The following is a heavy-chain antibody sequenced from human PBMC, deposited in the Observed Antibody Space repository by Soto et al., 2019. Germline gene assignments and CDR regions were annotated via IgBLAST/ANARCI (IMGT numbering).Heavy chain of an antibody. CDR3: ARVYYYDSSGPLDY. CDR1: GFTFSRYA. CDR2: ISSSSSYI. V-gene: IGHV3-21*01. Sequence: PGGSLRLSCAASGFTFSRYAMSWVRQTPGKGPECVSSISSSSSYIYYADSVKGRFTISRDNAKNSLYLQMNSLRAEDTAVYYCARVYYYDSSGPLDYRGQGTLVTVPS. J-gene: IGHJ4*02. D-gene: IGHD3-22*01.